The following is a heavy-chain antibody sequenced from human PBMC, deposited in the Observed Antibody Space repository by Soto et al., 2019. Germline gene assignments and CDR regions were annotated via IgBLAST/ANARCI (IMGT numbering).Heavy chain of an antibody. CDR1: GFTFSTYW. CDR3: VCGGNFFIY. V-gene: IGHV3-7*01. Sequence: EVQLVESGGGLVQPGGSLRLSCAASGFTFSTYWMTWVRQPPGKGLEWVANMDQDGSERYYVASVRGRFTVSRDNAKNSLYLQMNSLRAEDTAVYYCVCGGNFFIYWGQGTLVTVSP. D-gene: IGHD3-16*01. J-gene: IGHJ4*02. CDR2: MDQDGSER.